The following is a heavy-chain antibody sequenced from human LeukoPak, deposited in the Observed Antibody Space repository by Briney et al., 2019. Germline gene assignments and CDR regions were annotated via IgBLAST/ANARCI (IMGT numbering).Heavy chain of an antibody. J-gene: IGHJ6*02. CDR1: GFTFSSYS. V-gene: IGHV3-21*01. CDR2: ISSSSSYI. CDR3: ARDLTLGYCSSTSCLSPYYYYGMDV. D-gene: IGHD2-2*01. Sequence: GGSLRLSCAASGFTFSSYSMNWVRQAPGKGLEWVSSISSSSSYIYYADSVKGRFTISRDNPKNSLYLQMNSLRAEDTAVYYCARDLTLGYCSSTSCLSPYYYYGMDVWGQGTTVTVSS.